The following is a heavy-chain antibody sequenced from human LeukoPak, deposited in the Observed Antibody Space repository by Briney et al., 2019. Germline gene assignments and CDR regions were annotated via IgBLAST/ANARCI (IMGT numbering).Heavy chain of an antibody. J-gene: IGHJ5*02. CDR3: ARGNPPRYCSGGSCYSKMNWFDP. D-gene: IGHD2-15*01. Sequence: PSETLSLTCAVYGGSFSGYYWSWIRQPPGKGLEWIGEINQIGSTNYNPSFKSRVTISVDTSKNQFSLKLSSVTAADTAVYYCARGNPPRYCSGGSCYSKMNWFDPWGQGTLVTVSS. CDR2: INQIGST. V-gene: IGHV4-34*01. CDR1: GGSFSGYY.